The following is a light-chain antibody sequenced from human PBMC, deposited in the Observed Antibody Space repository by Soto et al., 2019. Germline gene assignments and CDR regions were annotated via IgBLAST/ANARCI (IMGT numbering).Light chain of an antibody. CDR1: QSVSSSY. J-gene: IGKJ4*01. CDR3: QQFGSSPLA. V-gene: IGKV3-20*01. CDR2: GAS. Sequence: DIVLTQSPGTLSLSPGERATLSCRASQSVSSSYFAWYQQKPGQAPRLLIYGASSRATGIPDRFRGSGSGTDFTLTISRLEPEDFAVYYCQQFGSSPLAFGGGTKVEIK.